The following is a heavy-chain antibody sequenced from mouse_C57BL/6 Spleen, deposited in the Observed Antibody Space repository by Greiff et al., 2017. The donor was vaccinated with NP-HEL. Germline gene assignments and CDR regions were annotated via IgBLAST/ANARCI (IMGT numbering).Heavy chain of an antibody. CDR1: GYTFTSYW. V-gene: IGHV1-69*01. J-gene: IGHJ4*01. Sequence: QVQLQQPGAELVMPGASVKLSCKASGYTFTSYWMHWVKQRPGQGLEWIGEIDPSDIYTNYNQKFKGKSTLTVDKSSSTAYMQLSSLTSEDSAVYYCASRHYYAMDYWGQGTSVTVSS. CDR3: ASRHYYAMDY. CDR2: IDPSDIYT.